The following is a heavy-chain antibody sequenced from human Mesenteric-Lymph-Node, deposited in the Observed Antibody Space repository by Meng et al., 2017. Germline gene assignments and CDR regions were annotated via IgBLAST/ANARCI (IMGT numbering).Heavy chain of an antibody. Sequence: GGSLRLSCAASGFRFSDHGMHWVRQAPGKGLEWVAVIWYDGSYIYYADSVRGRFTISRDNSKNTLYLQMNSLRAEDTAVYYCAREKDCSSTSCYEYYFDYWGQGTLVTGAS. D-gene: IGHD2-2*01. V-gene: IGHV3-33*01. CDR2: IWYDGSYI. J-gene: IGHJ4*02. CDR3: AREKDCSSTSCYEYYFDY. CDR1: GFRFSDHG.